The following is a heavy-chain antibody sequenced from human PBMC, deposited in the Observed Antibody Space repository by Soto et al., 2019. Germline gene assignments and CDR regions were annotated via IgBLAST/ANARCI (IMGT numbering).Heavy chain of an antibody. CDR2: VYYSGST. D-gene: IGHD3-10*01. CDR1: GGSISSGGYY. Sequence: QVQLQESGPGLVKPSQTLSLTCTVSGGSISSGGYYWSWIRQHPGKGPEWIGYVYYSGSTSYNPSLKSRLTISVDTSKSQFSLQLSSVTAAVPAIYYCARGVIHWGQGTLVTVSS. J-gene: IGHJ4*02. V-gene: IGHV4-31*03. CDR3: ARGVIH.